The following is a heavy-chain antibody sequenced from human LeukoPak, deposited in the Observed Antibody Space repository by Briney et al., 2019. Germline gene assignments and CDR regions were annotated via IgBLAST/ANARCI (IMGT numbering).Heavy chain of an antibody. Sequence: GESLKISCKGSGYSFTSYWIGWVRQMPGKGLEWMGIIYPGDSDTRYSPSFQGQVTISADKSISTAYLQWSSLKASDTAMYYCARRGQYCSSTSCYGFFDYWGQETLVTVSS. CDR1: GYSFTSYW. CDR2: IYPGDSDT. V-gene: IGHV5-51*01. D-gene: IGHD2-2*01. J-gene: IGHJ4*02. CDR3: ARRGQYCSSTSCYGFFDY.